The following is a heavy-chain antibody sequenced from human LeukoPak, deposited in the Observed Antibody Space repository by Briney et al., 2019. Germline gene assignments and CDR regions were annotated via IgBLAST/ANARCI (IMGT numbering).Heavy chain of an antibody. J-gene: IGHJ4*02. CDR1: GFTFSSYG. D-gene: IGHD3-10*01. CDR3: TGSFGELSFFAH. V-gene: IGHV3-49*04. Sequence: GGSLRLSCAASGFTFSSYGMSWVRRAPGKGLEWVGFIRSKVYGGTTEYAASVKGRFTISRDDSKSIAYLQVNSLKTEDTAVYYCTGSFGELSFFAHWGQGTLVTVSS. CDR2: IRSKVYGGTT.